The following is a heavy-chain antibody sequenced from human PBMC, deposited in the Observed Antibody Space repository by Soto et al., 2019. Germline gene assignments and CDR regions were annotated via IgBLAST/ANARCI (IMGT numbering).Heavy chain of an antibody. Sequence: GSLRLSCAASGFTVSSNYMTWVRQAPGKGLEWVSVIYNDGSTYYADSVKGRFTISRHNSKNTLYLQLNSLRAEDTAVYYCARGIYGDYDYWGQGTLVTVSS. V-gene: IGHV3-53*04. D-gene: IGHD4-17*01. CDR3: ARGIYGDYDY. CDR1: GFTVSSNY. CDR2: IYNDGST. J-gene: IGHJ4*02.